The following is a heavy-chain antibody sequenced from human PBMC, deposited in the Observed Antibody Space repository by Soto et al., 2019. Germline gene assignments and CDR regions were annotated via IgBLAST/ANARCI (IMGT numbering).Heavy chain of an antibody. CDR2: IYYSGST. Sequence: SETLSLSCTVAGGCISSYYLSWIRQPPGKGLEWIGYIYYSGSTNYNPSLKSRVTISVDTSKNQFSLKLSSVTAADTAVYYCARVGSIGWGSFHYSGQATLFTDST. CDR1: GGCISSYY. D-gene: IGHD6-19*01. J-gene: IGHJ4*02. CDR3: ARVGSIGWGSFHY. V-gene: IGHV4-59*01.